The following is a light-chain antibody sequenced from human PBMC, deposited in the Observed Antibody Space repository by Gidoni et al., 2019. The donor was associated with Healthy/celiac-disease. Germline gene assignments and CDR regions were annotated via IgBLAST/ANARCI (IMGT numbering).Light chain of an antibody. J-gene: IGKJ4*01. CDR3: QQLNSYPRT. Sequence: IQLTQSPSFLSASGGDRVTTTCRASQGISSYLDWYQQKPGKAPKLLIYAASSLQRGVPSRFSGSGSGTEFTLTISSLQPGEFATYYCQQLNSYPRTFGGGTKVEIK. CDR2: AAS. V-gene: IGKV1-9*01. CDR1: QGISSY.